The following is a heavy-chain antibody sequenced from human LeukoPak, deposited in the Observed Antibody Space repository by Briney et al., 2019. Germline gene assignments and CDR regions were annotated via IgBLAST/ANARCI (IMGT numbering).Heavy chain of an antibody. Sequence: ASVKVSCKASGYTFTGYYMHWVRQAPGQGLEWMGIINPSGGSTSYAQKFQGRVTMTRDTSTSTVYMELSSLRSEDTAVYYCARVATVVTPMYYFDYWGQGTLVTVSS. CDR1: GYTFTGYY. D-gene: IGHD4-23*01. CDR3: ARVATVVTPMYYFDY. J-gene: IGHJ4*02. CDR2: INPSGGST. V-gene: IGHV1-46*01.